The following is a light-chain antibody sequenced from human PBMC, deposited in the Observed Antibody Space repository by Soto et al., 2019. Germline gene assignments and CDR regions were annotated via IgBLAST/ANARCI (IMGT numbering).Light chain of an antibody. CDR3: QQYNDNWT. CDR1: QSVSRW. J-gene: IGKJ1*01. CDR2: KAS. Sequence: DIQMTQSPSTLSASVGDRVTITCRASQSVSRWLAWYRQKPGKAPKLLIYKASTLESGVPSRFSGSGSGTEFTLAISSLQPDVSATYYCQQYNDNWTFGQGTKVEIK. V-gene: IGKV1-5*03.